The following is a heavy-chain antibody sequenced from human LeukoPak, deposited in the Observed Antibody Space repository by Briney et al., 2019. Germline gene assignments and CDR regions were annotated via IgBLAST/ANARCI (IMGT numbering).Heavy chain of an antibody. J-gene: IGHJ4*02. Sequence: SETLSLTCAVSGGSISSRTNHWGWIRQPPGKGLEWIGNIDYSGTTYDDPSLKSRVIISADTSKNQFSLKLSSVTAADTAVYYCGSKISDTSGYNYGGQGALVTVSS. D-gene: IGHD3-22*01. V-gene: IGHV4-39*01. CDR1: GGSISSRTNH. CDR2: IDYSGTT. CDR3: GSKISDTSGYNY.